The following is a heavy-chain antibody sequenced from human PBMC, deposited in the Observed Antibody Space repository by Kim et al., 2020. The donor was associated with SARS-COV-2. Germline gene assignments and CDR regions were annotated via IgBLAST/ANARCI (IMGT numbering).Heavy chain of an antibody. CDR2: IKQDGSEK. CDR1: GFTFSSYW. Sequence: GGSLRLSCAASGFTFSSYWMSWVRQAPGKGLEWVANIKQDGSEKYYVDSVKGRFTISRDNAKNSLYLQMNSLRAEDTAVYYCARDLPRSSWIYYYYYGMDVWGQGTTVTVSS. J-gene: IGHJ6*02. V-gene: IGHV3-7*01. D-gene: IGHD6-13*01. CDR3: ARDLPRSSWIYYYYYGMDV.